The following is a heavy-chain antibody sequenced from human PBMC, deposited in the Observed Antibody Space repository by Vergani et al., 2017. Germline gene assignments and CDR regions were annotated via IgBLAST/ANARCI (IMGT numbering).Heavy chain of an antibody. CDR2: INLSGST. V-gene: IGHV4-34*09. D-gene: IGHD3-3*01. CDR3: ARRLFWSDLGRFDP. J-gene: IGHJ5*02. Sequence: QVQLQESGPGLVKPSQTLSLTCTVSGGSISAYYWSWIRQPPGKGLEWIGEINLSGSTNYNPSLKSRVTISVDTSRNQFSLKLSSVTAADTAMYYCARRLFWSDLGRFDPWGQGTLVSVSS. CDR1: GGSISAYY.